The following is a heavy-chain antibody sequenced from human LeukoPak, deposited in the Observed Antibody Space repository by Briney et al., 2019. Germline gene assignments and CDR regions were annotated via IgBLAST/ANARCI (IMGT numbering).Heavy chain of an antibody. CDR3: ARGVSSGWTPTDLGY. D-gene: IGHD6-19*01. J-gene: IGHJ4*02. Sequence: ETSETLSLTCTVSGGSISSYYWSWIRQPPGKGLEWIGYIYYSGSTNYNPSLKSRVTISVDTSKNQFSLKLSSVTAADTAVYYCARGVSSGWTPTDLGYWGQGTLVTVSS. V-gene: IGHV4-59*01. CDR2: IYYSGST. CDR1: GGSISSYY.